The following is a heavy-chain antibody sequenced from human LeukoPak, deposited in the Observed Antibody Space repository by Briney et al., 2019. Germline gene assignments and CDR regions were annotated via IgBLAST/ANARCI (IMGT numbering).Heavy chain of an antibody. D-gene: IGHD2-21*02. CDR1: GFTFSSYS. Sequence: GGSLRLSCAASGFTFSSYSMNWVRQAPGRGLEWVSYISSSSSTIYYADSVKGRFTISRDNAKNSLYLQMNSLRAEDTVVYYCARGPTVVVTAFWFDPWGQGTLVTVSS. CDR2: ISSSSSTI. CDR3: ARGPTVVVTAFWFDP. V-gene: IGHV3-48*04. J-gene: IGHJ5*02.